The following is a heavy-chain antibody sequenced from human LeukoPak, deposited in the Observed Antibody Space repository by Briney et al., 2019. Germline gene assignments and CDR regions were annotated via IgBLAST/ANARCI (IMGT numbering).Heavy chain of an antibody. D-gene: IGHD6-19*01. CDR3: ARGGGWSKIDY. CDR1: GGSFSGYY. V-gene: IGHV4-34*01. J-gene: IGHJ4*02. Sequence: SETLSLTCAVYGGSFSGYYWSWIRQPPGKGLEWIGEINHSGSTNYNPSLKSRVTISVDTSKNQFSLKLSSATAADTAVYYCARGGGWSKIDYWGQGTLDTVSS. CDR2: INHSGST.